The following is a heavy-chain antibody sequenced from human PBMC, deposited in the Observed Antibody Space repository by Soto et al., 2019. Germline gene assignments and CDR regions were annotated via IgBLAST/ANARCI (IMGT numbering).Heavy chain of an antibody. J-gene: IGHJ6*03. V-gene: IGHV3-23*01. CDR2: ISGSGGT. Sequence: PGGSLRLSCAASGFTFSSYAMEWVRQAPGKGLEWVSAISGSGGTYYADSVKGRFTISRDNSKNTLYLQMDSLRAEDTAIYYCAKSIDVAATRPMDVWGKGTTVTVSS. CDR3: AKSIDVAATRPMDV. D-gene: IGHD2-15*01. CDR1: GFTFSSYA.